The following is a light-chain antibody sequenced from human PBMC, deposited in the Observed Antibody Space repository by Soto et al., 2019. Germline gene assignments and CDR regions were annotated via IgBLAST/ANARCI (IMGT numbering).Light chain of an antibody. CDR2: GAS. CDR1: QSVSSN. Sequence: EIVLMQSPGTLSLSPGAGAPLSCRASQSVSSNLAWYQQKPGQAARLLIYGASSRATGIPDRISGSGSGTDFTLTISRLEPEEFAVYYCKQYGSSPITVGQGTRLEIK. J-gene: IGKJ5*01. CDR3: KQYGSSPIT. V-gene: IGKV3-20*01.